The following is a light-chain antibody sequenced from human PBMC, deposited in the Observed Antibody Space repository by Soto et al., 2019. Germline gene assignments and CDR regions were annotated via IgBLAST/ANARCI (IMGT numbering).Light chain of an antibody. J-gene: IGLJ2*01. V-gene: IGLV2-8*01. CDR3: SSYAGSNGVV. Sequence: QSVLTQPPSASGSPGQSVIISCTGTSSDVGGYNYVSWYQQHPGKAPKLMIYEVSKRPSGVPDRFSGSKSGNTASLTVSGLQAEDEADYYCSSYAGSNGVVFGGGTKVTV. CDR1: SSDVGGYNY. CDR2: EVS.